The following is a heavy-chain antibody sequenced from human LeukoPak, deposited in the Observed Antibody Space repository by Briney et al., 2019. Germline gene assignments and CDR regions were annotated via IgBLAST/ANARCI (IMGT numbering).Heavy chain of an antibody. J-gene: IGHJ4*02. D-gene: IGHD2-2*01. CDR2: ISYDGSNK. CDR3: ARGRYAPLPDQ. V-gene: IGHV3-30-3*01. Sequence: GGSLRLSCAASGFTFSSYAMHWVRQAPGKGLEWVAVISYDGSNKYYADSVKGRFSISRDNSGNTLYLQMNSLRAEDTAVYYCARGRYAPLPDQWGQGTLVTVSS. CDR1: GFTFSSYA.